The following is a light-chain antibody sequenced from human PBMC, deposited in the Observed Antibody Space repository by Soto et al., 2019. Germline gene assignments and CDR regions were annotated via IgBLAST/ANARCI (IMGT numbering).Light chain of an antibody. CDR2: GAS. J-gene: IGKJ3*01. CDR3: QQFGSSPLFT. Sequence: EIVLTQSPGTLSLCPGERATLSCRASQSVSSSYLAWYQQKPGQAPRLLIYGASSRATGIPDRFSGSGSGTDFTLTVSRLEPEDFAVYYCQQFGSSPLFTVGPGTKVD. CDR1: QSVSSSY. V-gene: IGKV3-20*01.